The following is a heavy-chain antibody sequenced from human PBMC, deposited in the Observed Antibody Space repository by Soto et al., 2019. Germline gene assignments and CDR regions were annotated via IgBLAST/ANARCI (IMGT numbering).Heavy chain of an antibody. CDR1: GGSFSGYY. D-gene: IGHD4-17*01. Sequence: SETLSLTCAVYGGSFSGYYWSWIRQPPGKGLEWIGEINHSGSTNYNPSLKSRVTISVDTSKNQFSLKLSSVTAADTAVYYCARGRYGDSYYYYYYMDVWGKGTTVTVSS. J-gene: IGHJ6*03. CDR2: INHSGST. CDR3: ARGRYGDSYYYYYYMDV. V-gene: IGHV4-34*01.